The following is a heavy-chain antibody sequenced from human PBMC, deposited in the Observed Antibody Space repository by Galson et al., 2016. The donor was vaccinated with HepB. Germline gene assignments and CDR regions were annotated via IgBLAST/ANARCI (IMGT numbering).Heavy chain of an antibody. J-gene: IGHJ3*02. CDR1: GDSMKSF. Sequence: SETLSLTCTVSGDSMKSFWSWIHQPPGKGLEWLGYVYYLGTTTYNPSLKSRLTISLDMSKSQFSLPLASVTAADTAVYYCARHYSSLMVRGDPFDIWGQGTLVTVSS. V-gene: IGHV4-59*08. D-gene: IGHD3-10*01. CDR3: ARHYSSLMVRGDPFDI. CDR2: VYYLGTT.